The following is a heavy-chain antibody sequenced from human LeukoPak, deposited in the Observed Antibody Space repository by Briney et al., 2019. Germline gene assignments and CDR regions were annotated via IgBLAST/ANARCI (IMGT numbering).Heavy chain of an antibody. J-gene: IGHJ4*02. CDR3: ARARGYSYGYDY. D-gene: IGHD5-18*01. Sequence: KASETLSLTCTVPGGSISSYYWSWIRQPPGKGLEWIGYIDYSGSTNYNPSLKSRVTISVDTSKTQFSLKLSSVTAADTAVYYCARARGYSYGYDYWGQGTLVTVSS. CDR1: GGSISSYY. CDR2: IDYSGST. V-gene: IGHV4-59*01.